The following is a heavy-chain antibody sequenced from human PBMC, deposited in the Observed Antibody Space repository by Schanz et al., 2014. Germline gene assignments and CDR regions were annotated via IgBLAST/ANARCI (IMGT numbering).Heavy chain of an antibody. Sequence: VQLVESGGGLVQPRGSLRLSCAASEFSFSSFGMNWVRQAPGKGLEWIGYIYDGGSTYYNPSLKSRVTISVDTSKNQFSLRLSSVTAADTAVYYCARARSWPDYWGQGTLVTVSS. CDR2: IYDGGST. V-gene: IGHV4-59*12. D-gene: IGHD6-13*01. J-gene: IGHJ4*02. CDR3: ARARSWPDY. CDR1: EFSFSSFG.